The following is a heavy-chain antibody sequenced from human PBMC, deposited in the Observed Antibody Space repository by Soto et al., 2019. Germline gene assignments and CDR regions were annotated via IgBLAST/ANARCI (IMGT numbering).Heavy chain of an antibody. CDR1: GFTFSIYG. CDR3: AHLDYYDSSGYLLGDAFDI. Sequence: GGSLRLSCAASGFTFSIYGMNWFRQPEGKGLEWVSYISSGGSTIYYTDSVKGRFTISRDNAKNSLYLQMNSLRAEDTAVYYCAHLDYYDSSGYLLGDAFDICGQRTMVTVSS. CDR2: ISSGGSTI. J-gene: IGHJ3*02. V-gene: IGHV3-48*03. D-gene: IGHD3-22*01.